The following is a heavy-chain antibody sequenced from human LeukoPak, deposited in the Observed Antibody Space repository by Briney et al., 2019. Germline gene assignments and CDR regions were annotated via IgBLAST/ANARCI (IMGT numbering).Heavy chain of an antibody. CDR3: ARTGVVATSYFFDY. J-gene: IGHJ4*01. CDR1: GGSISSYY. D-gene: IGHD5-12*01. Sequence: SETLSLTCTVSGGSISSYYWSWIRQPPGKGLEWIGFIYYSGSANYNPPLRSRVTISVDTSKNQFSLKLTSVTAADTAVYYCARTGVVATSYFFDYWGHGTLVTVSS. V-gene: IGHV4-59*01. CDR2: IYYSGSA.